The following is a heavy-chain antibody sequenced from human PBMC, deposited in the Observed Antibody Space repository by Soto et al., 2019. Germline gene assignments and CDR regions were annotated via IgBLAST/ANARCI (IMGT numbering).Heavy chain of an antibody. J-gene: IGHJ4*02. Sequence: ASVKVSCKASGYTFTSYGISWVRQAPGQGLEWMGWISAYNGNTNYAQKLQGRVTMTTDTSTSTAYMELRSLRSDDTAVYYCARDSYSSGWYDYFDYWGQGTLVTVSS. V-gene: IGHV1-18*01. D-gene: IGHD6-19*01. CDR2: ISAYNGNT. CDR3: ARDSYSSGWYDYFDY. CDR1: GYTFTSYG.